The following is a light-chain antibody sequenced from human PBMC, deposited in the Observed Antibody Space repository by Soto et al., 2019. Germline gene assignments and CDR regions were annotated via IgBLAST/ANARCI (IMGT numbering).Light chain of an antibody. J-gene: IGLJ2*01. V-gene: IGLV2-14*01. CDR3: SSYTSSRTQVV. Sequence: QYALTQPASVSGSPGQSITISCTGTSSDVGGYNYVSWYQQHPGKAPKLMIYEVSNRPSGVSNRFSGSKSGNTAYLTISGLQAEDEADYYCSSYTSSRTQVVFGGGTKLTVL. CDR2: EVS. CDR1: SSDVGGYNY.